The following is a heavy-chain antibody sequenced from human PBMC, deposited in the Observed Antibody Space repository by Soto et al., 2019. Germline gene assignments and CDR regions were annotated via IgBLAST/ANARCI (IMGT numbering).Heavy chain of an antibody. D-gene: IGHD3-22*01. J-gene: IGHJ4*02. CDR2: INSDERNT. V-gene: IGHV3-74*01. CDR1: GFTFSTYW. CDR3: ARTGAFTDDNSPDER. Sequence: EVQLVESGGGLVQPGGSLRLSCAASGFTFSTYWMHWVRQAPRTGLLWISRINSDERNTNYAESVKGRFSISRDNAKSTLYLQMNSLTADATAVYYCARTGAFTDDNSPDERWGQGTLVTFSS.